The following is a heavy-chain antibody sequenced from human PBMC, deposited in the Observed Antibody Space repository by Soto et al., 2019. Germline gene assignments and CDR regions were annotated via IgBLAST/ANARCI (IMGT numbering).Heavy chain of an antibody. CDR1: GGSVSSGPYH. CDR3: IRSHGAY. J-gene: IGHJ4*02. V-gene: IGHV4-61*01. D-gene: IGHD2-8*01. CDR2: ISYSGTA. Sequence: QVQLQESGPGLVKTSETLSLTCTVSGGSVSSGPYHWNWVRQPPGKGLEWIGHISYSGTANYNPSLRGRVTMATDTYMNQFSLRQTSVTAADTAVYHCIRSHGAYWGQGALVTVSP.